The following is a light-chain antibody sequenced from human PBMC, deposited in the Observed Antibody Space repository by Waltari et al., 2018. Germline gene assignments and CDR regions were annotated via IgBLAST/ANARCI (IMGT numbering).Light chain of an antibody. CDR2: GAS. V-gene: IGKV3-20*01. CDR1: QRVSRS. J-gene: IGKJ1*01. CDR3: QHYVSLPAT. Sequence: EIVLTQSPGSLSSSPGERVTLSCRASQRVSRSLAGYLQKPGQAPRLLIFGASNRATGIPDRFSGSGSGTDFSLTISRLEPEDFAVYYCQHYVSLPATFGQGTKVEIK.